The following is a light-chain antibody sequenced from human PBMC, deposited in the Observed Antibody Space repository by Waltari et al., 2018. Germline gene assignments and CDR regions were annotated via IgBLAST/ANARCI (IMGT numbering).Light chain of an antibody. CDR3: QQYGSSPRT. V-gene: IGKV3D-20*01. CDR1: QSVSSSY. CDR2: DAS. J-gene: IGKJ1*01. Sequence: EIVLTQSPATLSLSPGERATLSCGASQSVSSSYLAWYQQKPGLAPRLLIYDASSRATGIPDRFSGSGSGTDFTLTISRLEPEDVAVYYCQQYGSSPRTFGQGTKVEIK.